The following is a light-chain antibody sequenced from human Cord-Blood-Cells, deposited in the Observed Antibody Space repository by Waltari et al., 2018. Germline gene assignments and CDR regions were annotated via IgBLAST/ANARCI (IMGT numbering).Light chain of an antibody. CDR3: QQRSNWPLT. Sequence: EIVLTQSPATLSLSPGESATLSCRASQSVSSYLAWYQQKPGQAPRLLIYDASNMATGIPARFSGSGSGTDFTLTISSLEPEEFAVYYCQQRSNWPLTFGGGTKVEIK. CDR2: DAS. J-gene: IGKJ4*01. V-gene: IGKV3-11*01. CDR1: QSVSSY.